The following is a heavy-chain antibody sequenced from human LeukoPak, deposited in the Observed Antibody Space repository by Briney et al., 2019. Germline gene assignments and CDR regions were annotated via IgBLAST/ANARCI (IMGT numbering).Heavy chain of an antibody. V-gene: IGHV3-73*01. CDR1: GFAFSDFA. D-gene: IGHD4-17*01. CDR2: IRRNGNTYAT. Sequence: PGGSLKLSCAASGFAFSDFALHWVRQPSGKGLEWVGRIRRNGNTYATAYAASVQGRFTISKDDSMNTAYLLMNSLKTEDTAVYYCTRYGENVSRDWYFDLWGRGTLVTVSS. J-gene: IGHJ2*01. CDR3: TRYGENVSRDWYFDL.